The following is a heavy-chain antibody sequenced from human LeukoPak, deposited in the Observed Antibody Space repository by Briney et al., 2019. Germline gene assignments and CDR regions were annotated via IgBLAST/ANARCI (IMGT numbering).Heavy chain of an antibody. D-gene: IGHD7-27*01. V-gene: IGHV1-3*01. CDR3: AKDRGGTGDLDY. Sequence: ASVKVSCKASGYPFISYVIHWVRQAPGQRLEWMGWINPDNGNAEYSQKFQGRITITRDPPATTAYMELSSLTSEDMAMYYCAKDRGGTGDLDYWGQGTLVTVSS. CDR2: INPDNGNA. J-gene: IGHJ4*02. CDR1: GYPFISYV.